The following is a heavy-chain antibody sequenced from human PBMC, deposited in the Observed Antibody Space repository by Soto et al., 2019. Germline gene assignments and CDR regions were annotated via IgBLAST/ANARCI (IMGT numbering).Heavy chain of an antibody. V-gene: IGHV1-8*01. CDR3: ASGHYNDCSPWFAP. CDR2: MNPNSGKA. J-gene: IGHJ5*02. Sequence: QVQLVQSGAEVRKPGASVRVSCKATGYSFTRHDINWPRQAAGQGLEWMGWMNPNSGKAAYAQKSNGRVTMHRNISITTAYTEVTRLKAEDTAVYFCASGHYNDCSPWFAPLGHLALVTVSS. D-gene: IGHD2-21*02. CDR1: GYSFTRHD.